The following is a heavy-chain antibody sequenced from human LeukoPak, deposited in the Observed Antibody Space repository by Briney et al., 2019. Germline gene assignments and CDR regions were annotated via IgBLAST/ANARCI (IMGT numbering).Heavy chain of an antibody. Sequence: PGGSLRLSCAASGFTFSDFWMNWVRQAPGKGLEWVASIKQDGSEKYYVDSVKGRFIISRDNAKNSLHLQMNSLRAEDTAVYYCARDHTVDGLVFDYWGQGILVTVSS. V-gene: IGHV3-7*01. CDR2: IKQDGSEK. J-gene: IGHJ4*02. D-gene: IGHD6-19*01. CDR3: ARDHTVDGLVFDY. CDR1: GFTFSDFW.